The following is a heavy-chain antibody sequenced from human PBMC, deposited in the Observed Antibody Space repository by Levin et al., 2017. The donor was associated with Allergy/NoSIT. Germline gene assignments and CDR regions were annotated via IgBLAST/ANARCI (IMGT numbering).Heavy chain of an antibody. CDR1: GYSFTSYW. D-gene: IGHD1-1*01. V-gene: IGHV5-51*01. Sequence: GGSLRLSCQGSGYSFTSYWIDWVRQMPGKGLEWMGIIYPGDSDTRYSPSFQGQVTISAAKSISTSYLQWSSLKASDTAIYYCARRGTRDYYYYMDVWGKGTTVTVSS. J-gene: IGHJ6*03. CDR3: ARRGTRDYYYYMDV. CDR2: IYPGDSDT.